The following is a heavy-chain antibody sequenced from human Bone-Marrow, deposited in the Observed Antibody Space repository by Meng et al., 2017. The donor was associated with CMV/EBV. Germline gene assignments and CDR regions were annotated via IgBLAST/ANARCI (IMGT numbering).Heavy chain of an antibody. CDR1: GFSFTNAW. Sequence: GGSLRLSCAVSGFSFTNAWMSWVRQAPGKGLEWVVSIKSKADGGTTEYAAPVKGRFTITRDDSRKTVYLQMNSLRTEDTAVYYCATEGCSSSSCFTPNAFDVWGQGTMVTVSS. CDR2: IKSKADGGTT. CDR3: ATEGCSSSSCFTPNAFDV. J-gene: IGHJ3*01. D-gene: IGHD2-2*02. V-gene: IGHV3-15*01.